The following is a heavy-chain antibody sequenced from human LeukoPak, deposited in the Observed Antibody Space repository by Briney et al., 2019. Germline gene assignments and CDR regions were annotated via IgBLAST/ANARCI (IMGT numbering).Heavy chain of an antibody. CDR2: INHRRST. Sequence: SETLSLTCAVYGGSFSGYYWSWIRQPPGKGLEWIGEINHRRSTNYNPSLKSRVTMSVDTSKNQFSLNLSSVTAADTAVYFCTRLKLGISDHNGFDIWGQGTMVTVSS. J-gene: IGHJ3*02. V-gene: IGHV4-34*01. CDR1: GGSFSGYY. D-gene: IGHD7-27*01. CDR3: TRLKLGISDHNGFDI.